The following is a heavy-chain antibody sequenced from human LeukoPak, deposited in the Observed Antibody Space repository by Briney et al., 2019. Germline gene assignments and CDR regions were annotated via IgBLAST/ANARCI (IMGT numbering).Heavy chain of an antibody. Sequence: HGESLKISCKGSGYSFTSYWIGWVRQMPGKGLEWMGIIYPGDSDTRYGPSFQGQVTISADKSISTAYLQWSSLKASDTAMYYCARHYLGMATPFDYWGQGTLVTVSS. CDR2: IYPGDSDT. CDR1: GYSFTSYW. CDR3: ARHYLGMATPFDY. J-gene: IGHJ4*02. D-gene: IGHD5-24*01. V-gene: IGHV5-51*01.